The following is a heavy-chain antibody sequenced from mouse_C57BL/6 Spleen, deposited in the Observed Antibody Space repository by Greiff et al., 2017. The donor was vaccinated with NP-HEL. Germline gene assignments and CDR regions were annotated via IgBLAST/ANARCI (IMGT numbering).Heavy chain of an antibody. CDR1: GFTFTDYY. CDR3: ATYWYFDV. Sequence: DVMLVESGGGLVQPGGSLSLSCAASGFTFTDYYMSWVRQPPGKALEWLGFIRNKANGYTTESSASVKGRFTISRDNSQSILYLQMNALRAEDSATYYCATYWYFDVWGTGTTVTVSS. J-gene: IGHJ1*03. CDR2: IRNKANGYTT. V-gene: IGHV7-3*01.